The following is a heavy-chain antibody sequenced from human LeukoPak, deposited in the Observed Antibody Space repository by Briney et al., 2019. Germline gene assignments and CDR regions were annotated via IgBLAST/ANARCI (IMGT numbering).Heavy chain of an antibody. CDR1: GYTFTGYY. CDR2: INPNSGGT. CDR3: ARGTTVAGTGPLMNY. V-gene: IGHV1-2*02. J-gene: IGHJ4*02. D-gene: IGHD6-19*01. Sequence: GASVKVSCRASGYTFTGYYMHWVRQAPRQGLEWVGWINPNSGGTEFAQKFQGKVTMTRDTSISTAYMDLTSLRSDDTAVYYCARGTTVAGTGPLMNYWGQGTLVTVSS.